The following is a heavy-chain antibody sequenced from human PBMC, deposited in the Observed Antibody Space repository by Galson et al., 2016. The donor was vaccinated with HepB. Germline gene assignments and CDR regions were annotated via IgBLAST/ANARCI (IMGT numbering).Heavy chain of an antibody. CDR1: GGALRNYA. V-gene: IGHV1-69*06. CDR2: IIPSFGTA. CDR3: ARADTYCSGCGCYSIRFDP. J-gene: IGHJ5*02. D-gene: IGHD2-15*01. Sequence: SVKVSCKASGGALRNYAIDWVRQAPGQGLEWMGGIIPSFGTANYAQKFQGRLTITADKSTSTAYMDLSSLRSEDTAVYYCARADTYCSGCGCYSIRFDPWGQGTLVTVSS.